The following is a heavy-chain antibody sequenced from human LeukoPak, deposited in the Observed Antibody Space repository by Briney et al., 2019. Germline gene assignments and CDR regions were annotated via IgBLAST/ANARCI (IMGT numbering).Heavy chain of an antibody. J-gene: IGHJ4*02. CDR2: ISYDGSNK. CDR1: GFIFSSYA. CDR3: ALNRGSGWYFHY. Sequence: GGSLRLSCAASGFIFSSYAMHWVRQAPGKGLEWVAVISYDGSNKYGDSVKGRFTISRDNSKNTLYLQMNSLRAEDTAVYYCALNRGSGWYFHYWGQGTLVTVSS. D-gene: IGHD6-19*01. V-gene: IGHV3-30*04.